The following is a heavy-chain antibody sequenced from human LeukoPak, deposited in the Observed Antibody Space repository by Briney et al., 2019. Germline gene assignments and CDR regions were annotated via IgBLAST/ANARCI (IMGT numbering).Heavy chain of an antibody. J-gene: IGHJ4*02. CDR3: ARGSSGEY. D-gene: IGHD3-22*01. V-gene: IGHV3-48*01. CDR1: GFTFSSYS. Sequence: PGGSLRLSCAASGFTFSSYSMNWVCQAPGKGLEWISYISSGSSTMYYADSVKGRFTISRDNANNSLYLQMNSLRGEDTAVYYCARGSSGEYWGQGTLVTVSS. CDR2: ISSGSSTM.